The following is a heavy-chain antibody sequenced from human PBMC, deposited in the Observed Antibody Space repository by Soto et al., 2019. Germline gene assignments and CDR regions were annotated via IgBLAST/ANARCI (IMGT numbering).Heavy chain of an antibody. D-gene: IGHD2-15*01. CDR3: AVDYSHYYYYGMDV. CDR1: GYTFTSYD. CDR2: MNPNSGNT. V-gene: IGHV1-8*01. Sequence: ASVKVSCKASGYTFTSYDINWVRQATGQGLEWMGWMNPNSGNTGYAQKFQGRVTMTRNTSISTAYMELSSLRSEDTAVYYCAVDYSHYYYYGMDVWGQGTTVTVSS. J-gene: IGHJ6*02.